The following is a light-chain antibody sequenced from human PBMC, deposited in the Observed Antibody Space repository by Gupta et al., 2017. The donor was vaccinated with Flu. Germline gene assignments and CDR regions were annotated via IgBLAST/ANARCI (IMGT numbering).Light chain of an antibody. CDR1: QSVSTSY. CDR3: QQCGSSPRT. Sequence: EIVLTPSPGPLPLPPGERATLTCRASQSVSTSYLAWYQQKPGQAPRLLSYGASSRATGSPDRFSGSGSGTDFTLTISRLEPEDFAVYYWQQCGSSPRTFGQGTKVEIK. V-gene: IGKV3-20*01. CDR2: GAS. J-gene: IGKJ1*01.